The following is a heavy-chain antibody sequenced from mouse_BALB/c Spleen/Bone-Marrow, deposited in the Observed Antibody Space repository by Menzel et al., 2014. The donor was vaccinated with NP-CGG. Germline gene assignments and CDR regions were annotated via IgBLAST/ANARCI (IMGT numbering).Heavy chain of an antibody. D-gene: IGHD5-1*01. Sequence: EVQLQQSGPELVKPGASMRISCRASGYSFTAYTMNWVKQSHGKNLEWIGLINPYNGGTSYNQKFKGKSTLTVDKSSSTSYMELLSLTSDDSPVYYCASWSTTGSIDYWPQGTSVTISS. V-gene: IGHV1-26*01. CDR3: ASWSTTGSIDY. J-gene: IGHJ4*01. CDR1: GYSFTAYT. CDR2: INPYNGGT.